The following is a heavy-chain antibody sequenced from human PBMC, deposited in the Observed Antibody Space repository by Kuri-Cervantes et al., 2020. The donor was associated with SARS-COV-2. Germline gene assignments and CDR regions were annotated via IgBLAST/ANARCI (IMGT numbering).Heavy chain of an antibody. CDR3: ARDVGYCTNDVCQSRDFDY. D-gene: IGHD2-8*01. J-gene: IGHJ4*02. Sequence: GGSLRLSCAASGFTVSSNYMSWVRQAPGKGLEWVSLIYSGGSTYYADSVKGRFTIFRDNSKNTLYLQMNSLRAEDTAVYYCARDVGYCTNDVCQSRDFDYWGQGTLVTVSS. V-gene: IGHV3-53*01. CDR1: GFTVSSNY. CDR2: IYSGGST.